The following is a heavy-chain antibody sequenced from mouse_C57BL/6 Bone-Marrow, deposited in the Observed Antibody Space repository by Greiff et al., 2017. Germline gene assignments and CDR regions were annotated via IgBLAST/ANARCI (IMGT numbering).Heavy chain of an antibody. CDR3: ARGSYYSNYFDY. CDR2: IYPRSGNN. J-gene: IGHJ2*01. Sequence: QVQLQQSGAELARPGASVKLSCKASGYTFTSYGISWVKQRTGQGLEWIGEIYPRSGNNYYNEKFKGKATLTADKSSSTAYMELRSLTSEDSAVYFCARGSYYSNYFDYWGQGTTLTVSS. V-gene: IGHV1-81*01. CDR1: GYTFTSYG. D-gene: IGHD2-5*01.